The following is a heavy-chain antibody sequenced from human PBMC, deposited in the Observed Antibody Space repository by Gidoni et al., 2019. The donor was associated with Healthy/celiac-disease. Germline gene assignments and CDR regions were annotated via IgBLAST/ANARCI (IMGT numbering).Heavy chain of an antibody. D-gene: IGHD6-13*01. CDR1: GYTFTSYG. Sequence: QVQLVQSGAEVKKPGASGKVSCKASGYTFTSYGISWVRQAPGQGLEWMGWISAYNGNTNYAQKLQGRVTMTTDTSTSTAYMELRSLRSDDTAVYYCARDQPEYSSSWYGVAILDYWGQGTLVTVSS. CDR2: ISAYNGNT. CDR3: ARDQPEYSSSWYGVAILDY. V-gene: IGHV1-18*01. J-gene: IGHJ4*02.